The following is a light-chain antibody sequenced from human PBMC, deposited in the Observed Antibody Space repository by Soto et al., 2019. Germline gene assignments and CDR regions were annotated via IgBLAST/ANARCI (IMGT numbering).Light chain of an antibody. V-gene: IGKV3-20*01. CDR1: QSVSSSS. CDR3: QQYGSSPPFT. Sequence: EIVLTQSPGTLSLSPGERATLSCRASQSVSSSSLAWYQQKPGQAPRLLIYGASSRATGIPDRFSGSGSGTYFTLTLSRLEPEDCAVYYCQQYGSSPPFTFGQGTKLEIK. CDR2: GAS. J-gene: IGKJ2*01.